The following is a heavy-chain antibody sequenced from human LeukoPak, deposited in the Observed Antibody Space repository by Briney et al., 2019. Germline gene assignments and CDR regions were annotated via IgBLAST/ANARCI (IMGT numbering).Heavy chain of an antibody. Sequence: SETLSLTFTVSDDSISSHYWSWIRQPPGKGLEWIGFGHYSGNTNYNPSLKSRVTMSVDTSKNQFSLKLRSVTAADTAVYYCARERPFATNGYYIDYFDYWGQGTLVTVSS. V-gene: IGHV4-59*11. CDR1: DDSISSHY. D-gene: IGHD2-8*01. CDR2: GHYSGNT. J-gene: IGHJ4*02. CDR3: ARERPFATNGYYIDYFDY.